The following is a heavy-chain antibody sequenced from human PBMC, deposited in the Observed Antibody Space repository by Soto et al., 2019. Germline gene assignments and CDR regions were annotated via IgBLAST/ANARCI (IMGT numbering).Heavy chain of an antibody. Sequence: QLQLQESGPGLVKPSETLSLTCTVSGYSVTISDYYWGWISQPPGKGLEWIGIIHYSGRTYYNPSLKSRVTISGDTSKKQFSLKLTSVTAADAAVYYCAAHDSGGYYAEYWGQGTLVTVSA. CDR1: GYSVTISDYY. CDR2: IHYSGRT. V-gene: IGHV4-39*01. J-gene: IGHJ4*02. CDR3: AAHDSGGYYAEY. D-gene: IGHD3-22*01.